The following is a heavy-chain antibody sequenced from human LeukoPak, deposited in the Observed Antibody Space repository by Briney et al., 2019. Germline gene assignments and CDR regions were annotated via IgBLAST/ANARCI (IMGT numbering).Heavy chain of an antibody. D-gene: IGHD5-18*01. CDR3: ARVGGYSYGYEIDY. Sequence: PGGSLRLSCAASGFTVSSNYMSWVRQAPGKGLEWVSVIYSGGSTYYADSVKGRFTISRDNSKNTLYLQMSSLRAEDTAVYYCARVGGYSYGYEIDYWGQGTLVTVSS. V-gene: IGHV3-53*01. J-gene: IGHJ4*02. CDR2: IYSGGST. CDR1: GFTVSSNY.